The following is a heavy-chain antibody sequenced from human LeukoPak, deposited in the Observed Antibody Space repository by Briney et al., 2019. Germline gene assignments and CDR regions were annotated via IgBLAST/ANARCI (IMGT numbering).Heavy chain of an antibody. Sequence: GGSLRLSCAASGFTFRSYGMHWVRQAPGKGLEWVAAISNDGSNNYYADSVNGRFTISRDNSKNTLYLLVNTLRGEDTAVYYCAKEMGSRSSLFYFDYWGQGTLLTVSS. CDR1: GFTFRSYG. V-gene: IGHV3-30*18. J-gene: IGHJ4*02. D-gene: IGHD3-10*01. CDR3: AKEMGSRSSLFYFDY. CDR2: ISNDGSNN.